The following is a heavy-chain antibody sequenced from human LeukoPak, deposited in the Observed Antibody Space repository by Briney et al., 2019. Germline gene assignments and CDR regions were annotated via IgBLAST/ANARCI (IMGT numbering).Heavy chain of an antibody. V-gene: IGHV1-18*04. CDR1: GYTFTGYY. Sequence: ASVKVSCKASGYTFTGYYMHWVRQAPGQGLEWMGWISAYNGNTNYAQKLQGRVTMTTDTSTSTAYMELRSLRSDDTAVYYCARSSSSWYLFDYWGQGTLVTVSS. J-gene: IGHJ4*02. CDR2: ISAYNGNT. D-gene: IGHD6-13*01. CDR3: ARSSSSWYLFDY.